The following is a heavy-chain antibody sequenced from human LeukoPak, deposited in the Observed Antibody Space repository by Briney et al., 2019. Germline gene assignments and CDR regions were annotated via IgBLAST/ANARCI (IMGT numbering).Heavy chain of an antibody. CDR1: GGSISSYY. V-gene: IGHV4-59*08. D-gene: IGHD3-9*01. CDR2: IYYSGST. Sequence: SETLSLTCTVSGGSISSYYWSWIRQPPGKGLEWIGYIYYSGSTNYNPSLKSRVTISVDTSKNQFSLKLSSVTAADTAVYYCARSGRHHDILTGYYFSPYYFDYWGQGTLVTVSS. CDR3: ARSGRHHDILTGYYFSPYYFDY. J-gene: IGHJ4*02.